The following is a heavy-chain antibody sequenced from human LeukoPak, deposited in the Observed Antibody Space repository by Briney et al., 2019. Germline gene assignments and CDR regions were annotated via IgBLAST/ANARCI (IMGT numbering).Heavy chain of an antibody. J-gene: IGHJ6*03. CDR3: ARGLGGSSGAYYYYYMDV. CDR2: IYYSGDT. D-gene: IGHD3-16*01. V-gene: IGHV4-39*07. Sequence: SETLSLTCTVSGGSISSSSHYWGWIRQPPGKGLEWISSIYYSGDTYYNPSLKSRVTTSVDTSKNQFSLKLSSVTAADTAVYYCARGLGGSSGAYYYYYMDVWGKGTTVTVSS. CDR1: GGSISSSSHY.